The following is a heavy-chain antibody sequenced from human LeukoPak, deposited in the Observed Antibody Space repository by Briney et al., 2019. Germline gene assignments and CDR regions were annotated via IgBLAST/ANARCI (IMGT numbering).Heavy chain of an antibody. CDR1: GFTFSNAW. J-gene: IGHJ4*02. Sequence: PGGSLRLSCAASGFTFSNAWMNWVRQAPGKGLEWVGRIKSKTDGGKTDYAAPVKGRFTISRDDSKNTLYLQMNSLKTEDTAVYYCTTRGGGYSYDLVDYWGQGTLVTVSS. CDR3: TTRGGGYSYDLVDY. V-gene: IGHV3-15*07. CDR2: IKSKTDGGKT. D-gene: IGHD5-18*01.